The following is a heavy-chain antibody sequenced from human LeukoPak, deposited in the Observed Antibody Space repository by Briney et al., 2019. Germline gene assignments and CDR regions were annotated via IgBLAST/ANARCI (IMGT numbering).Heavy chain of an antibody. CDR1: GYSFTSYW. Sequence: GESLKISCKGSGYSFTSYWIGWVRQMPGKGLEWMGIIYPGDSATRYSPSFQGQVPISTDKFISTAYLQRSSLKASGTGMYYCARRRSLRFLEWGTPDFDYWGQGTLVTVSS. CDR3: ARRRSLRFLEWGTPDFDY. D-gene: IGHD3-3*01. V-gene: IGHV5-51*01. CDR2: IYPGDSAT. J-gene: IGHJ4*02.